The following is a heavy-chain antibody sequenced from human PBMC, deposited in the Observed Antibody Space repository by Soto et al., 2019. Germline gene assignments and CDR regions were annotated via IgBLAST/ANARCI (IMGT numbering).Heavy chain of an antibody. CDR2: ISYDGSNK. V-gene: IGHV3-30*18. J-gene: IGHJ4*02. Sequence: QVQLVESGGGVVQPGRSLRLSCAASGFTFSSYSMHWVRQAPGKGLEWVAVISYDGSNKYYADSVKGRFTISRDNSKNTLYLQMNSLRAEDTAVYYCAKDYWSIAAHPDYWGQGTLVTVSS. CDR1: GFTFSSYS. D-gene: IGHD6-6*01. CDR3: AKDYWSIAAHPDY.